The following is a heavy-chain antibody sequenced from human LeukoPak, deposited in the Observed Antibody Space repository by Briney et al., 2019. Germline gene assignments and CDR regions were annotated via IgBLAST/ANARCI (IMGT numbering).Heavy chain of an antibody. V-gene: IGHV3-21*01. J-gene: IGHJ4*02. CDR1: GFTFSSYS. CDR3: ARDLSPYYYDSSGHFDY. D-gene: IGHD3-22*01. CDR2: ISSSSSYI. Sequence: GGSLRLSCAASGFTFSSYSMNWVRQAPGKGLEWVSSISSSSSYIYYADSVKGRFTISRVNAKNSLYLQMNSLRAEDTAVYYCARDLSPYYYDSSGHFDYWGQGTLVTVSS.